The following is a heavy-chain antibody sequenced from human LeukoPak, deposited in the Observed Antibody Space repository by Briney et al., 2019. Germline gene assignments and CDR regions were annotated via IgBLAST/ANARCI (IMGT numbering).Heavy chain of an antibody. J-gene: IGHJ4*02. CDR3: TRLTVFDSSGYSLGY. D-gene: IGHD3-22*01. CDR1: GFTFSGSA. Sequence: GGSLRLSCAASGFTFSGSAMHWVCQASGKGLEWVGRIRSKANRYATAYAASVKGRFTISRDDSKNTAYLQINSLKTEDTAVYYCTRLTVFDSSGYSLGYWGQGTLVTVSS. CDR2: IRSKANRYAT. V-gene: IGHV3-73*01.